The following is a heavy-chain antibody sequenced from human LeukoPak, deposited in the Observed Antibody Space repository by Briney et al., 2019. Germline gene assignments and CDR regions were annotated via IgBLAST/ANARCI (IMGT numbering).Heavy chain of an antibody. Sequence: GGSLRLPCAASGFTFSTYAMSWVRQAPGKGLEWVLAISGSGGSTYYADSVKGRFTISRDNSKNTLYLQMNSLRAEDTAVYYCAKYFAPYYYDSSAYYFDYWGQGTPVTVSS. CDR1: GFTFSTYA. CDR3: AKYFAPYYYDSSAYYFDY. V-gene: IGHV3-23*01. D-gene: IGHD3-22*01. J-gene: IGHJ4*02. CDR2: ISGSGGST.